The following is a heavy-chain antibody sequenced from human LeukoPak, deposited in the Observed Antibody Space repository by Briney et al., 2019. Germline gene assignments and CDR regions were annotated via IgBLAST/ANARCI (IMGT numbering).Heavy chain of an antibody. CDR2: ISGSGGST. D-gene: IGHD6-13*01. V-gene: IGHV3-23*01. CDR3: AKKPAVAAAGRGTYYFDY. J-gene: IGHJ4*02. CDR1: GFTFSSYA. Sequence: QTGGSLRLSCAASGFTFSSYAMSWVRQAPGKGLEWVSAISGSGGSTYYADSVKGRFTISRDNSKNTPYLQMNSLRAEDTAVYYCAKKPAVAAAGRGTYYFDYWGQGTLVTVSS.